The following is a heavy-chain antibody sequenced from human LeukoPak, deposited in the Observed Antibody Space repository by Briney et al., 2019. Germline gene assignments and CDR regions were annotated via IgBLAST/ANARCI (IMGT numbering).Heavy chain of an antibody. CDR2: MNPNNGNT. CDR1: GFTFTRYD. D-gene: IGHD3-10*01. V-gene: IGHV1-8*01. CDR3: VRDGEGLAISVNYWFDL. J-gene: IGHJ5*02. Sequence: ASVKVSCKASGFTFTRYDINWVRQATGQGLEWMGWMNPNNGNTGYAQTFQGRVTMTRDTFTSTAYMELRSLTSEDTAVYYCVRDGEGLAISVNYWFDLWGQGTPVTVSS.